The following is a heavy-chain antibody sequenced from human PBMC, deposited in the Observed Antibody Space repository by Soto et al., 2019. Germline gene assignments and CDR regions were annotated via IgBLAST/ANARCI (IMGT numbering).Heavy chain of an antibody. Sequence: SETLSLTCTVSGGSISSSSYYWGWIRQPPGKGLEWIGSIYYSGSTYYNPSLKSRVTISVDTSKNQFSLKLSSVTAADTAVYYCARSRIYGDYALLHDYWGQGTLVTVSS. CDR3: ARSRIYGDYALLHDY. CDR2: IYYSGST. V-gene: IGHV4-39*01. D-gene: IGHD4-17*01. J-gene: IGHJ4*02. CDR1: GGSISSSSYY.